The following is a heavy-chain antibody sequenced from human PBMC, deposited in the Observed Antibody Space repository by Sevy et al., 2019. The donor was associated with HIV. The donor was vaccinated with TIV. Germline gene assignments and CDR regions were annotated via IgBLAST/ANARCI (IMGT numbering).Heavy chain of an antibody. CDR2: IWYDGSNK. CDR1: GFTFSSYG. Sequence: GGSLRLSCAASGFTFSSYGMHWVRQAPGKGLEWVAVIWYDGSNKYYADSVKGRFTISRDNSKNTLYLQMNSLRAEDTAVDYCARDPYYDSSGPHLPSRHQGGMDVWGQGTTVTVSS. V-gene: IGHV3-33*01. CDR3: ARDPYYDSSGPHLPSRHQGGMDV. J-gene: IGHJ6*02. D-gene: IGHD3-22*01.